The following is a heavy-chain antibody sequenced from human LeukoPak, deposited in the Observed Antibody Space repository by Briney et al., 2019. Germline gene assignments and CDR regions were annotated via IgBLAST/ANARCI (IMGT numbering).Heavy chain of an antibody. Sequence: PGGSLRLSCAASGFTSSNSAMSWVRQAPGKGLEWVAVIWYDGSNKYYADSVKGRFTISRDNSKNTLYLQMNSLRAEDTAVYYCARANTYDSNYYYGMDVWGQGTTVTVSS. J-gene: IGHJ6*02. CDR3: ARANTYDSNYYYGMDV. V-gene: IGHV3-33*08. CDR2: IWYDGSNK. CDR1: GFTSSNSA. D-gene: IGHD5-12*01.